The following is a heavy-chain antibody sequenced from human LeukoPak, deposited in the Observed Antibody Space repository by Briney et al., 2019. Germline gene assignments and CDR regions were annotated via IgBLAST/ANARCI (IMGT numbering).Heavy chain of an antibody. CDR1: GFTFSSYA. CDR3: AREMPPHGICVLDY. Sequence: GGSLRLSCAASGFTFSSYAMHWVRQAPGKGLEWVAVISYDGSNKYYADSVKGRFTISRDNSKNTLYLQMNSLRAEDTAVYYCAREMPPHGICVLDYWGQGTLVTVSS. CDR2: ISYDGSNK. D-gene: IGHD1-14*01. V-gene: IGHV3-30-3*01. J-gene: IGHJ4*02.